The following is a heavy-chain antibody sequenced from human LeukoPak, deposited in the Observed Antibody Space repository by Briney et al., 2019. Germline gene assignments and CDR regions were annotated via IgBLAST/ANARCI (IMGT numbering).Heavy chain of an antibody. J-gene: IGHJ4*02. D-gene: IGHD5-24*01. CDR2: IYYSGST. V-gene: IGHV4-59*01. CDR3: ARDHGDGYNI. Sequence: PSETLSLTCTVSGGSISSYYWSWIRQPPGKGLEWIGYIYYSGSTNYNPSLKSRVTISVDTSKNQFSLKLSSVTAADTAVYYCARDHGDGYNIWGQGTLVTVSS. CDR1: GGSISSYY.